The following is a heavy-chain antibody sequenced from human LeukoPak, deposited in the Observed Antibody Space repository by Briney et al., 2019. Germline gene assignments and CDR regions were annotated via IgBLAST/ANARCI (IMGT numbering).Heavy chain of an antibody. J-gene: IGHJ4*02. CDR3: AKCIVGATAPFDY. Sequence: GGSLRLSCAASGFTFSDYAMHWVRQAPGKGPEWLAFIRYDGSNKNYADSVKGRFTISRDNTKNSLYLQMNSLRAEDTAVYYCAKCIVGATAPFDYWGQGTLVTVSS. CDR2: IRYDGSNK. D-gene: IGHD1-26*01. V-gene: IGHV3-30*02. CDR1: GFTFSDYA.